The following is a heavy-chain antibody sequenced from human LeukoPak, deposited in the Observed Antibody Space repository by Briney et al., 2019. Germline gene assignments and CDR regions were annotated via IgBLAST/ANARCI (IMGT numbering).Heavy chain of an antibody. CDR3: TTGIVGVRGGSDAFDI. D-gene: IGHD1-26*01. J-gene: IGHJ3*02. CDR1: GFTFSSYA. V-gene: IGHV3-23*01. Sequence: GGSLRLSCAASGFTFSSYAMSWVRQAPGKGLEWVSAISGSGGSTYYADSVKGRFTISRDNSKNTLYLQMNSLRAEDTAVYYCTTGIVGVRGGSDAFDIWGQGTMVTVSS. CDR2: ISGSGGST.